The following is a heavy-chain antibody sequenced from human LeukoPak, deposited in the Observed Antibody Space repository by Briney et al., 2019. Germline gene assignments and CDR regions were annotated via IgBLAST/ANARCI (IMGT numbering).Heavy chain of an antibody. CDR3: ARGGVRITIFGVVTPFDY. J-gene: IGHJ4*02. D-gene: IGHD3-3*01. Sequence: SETLSLTCTVSGGSISSGDYYWSWIRQPPGKGLEWIGYIYYSGSTYYNPSLKSRVTISVDTSKNQFSLKLSSVTAADTAVYYCARGGVRITIFGVVTPFDYWGQGTLVTVSS. CDR2: IYYSGST. V-gene: IGHV4-30-4*08. CDR1: GGSISSGDYY.